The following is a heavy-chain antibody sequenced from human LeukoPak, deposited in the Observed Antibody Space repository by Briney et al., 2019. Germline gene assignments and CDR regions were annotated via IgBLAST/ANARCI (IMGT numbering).Heavy chain of an antibody. CDR1: GGTIRSYY. V-gene: IGHV4-59*01. J-gene: IGHJ2*01. CDR2: IYHSGST. D-gene: IGHD6-19*01. CDR3: ARRDSGGYGYFDL. Sequence: SETLSLTCTVSGGTIRSYYWSWIRQPPGKGLEWIGYIYHSGSTSYNLSLKSRVTISVDTSKNQFSLRLTSLTAADTAVYYCARRDSGGYGYFDLWGRGTLVTVSS.